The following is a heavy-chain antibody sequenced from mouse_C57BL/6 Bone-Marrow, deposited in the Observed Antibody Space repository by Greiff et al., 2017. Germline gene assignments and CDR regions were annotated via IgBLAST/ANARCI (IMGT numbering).Heavy chain of an antibody. CDR3: ARWPDY. V-gene: IGHV1-42*01. Sequence: EVQLQQSGPELVKPGASVKISCKASGYSFTGYYMNWVKQSPEKSLEWIGEINPSTGGTTYNQKFKAKATLTVDKSSSTAYMQLKSLTSEDSAVYYCARWPDYWGQGTTLTVSS. CDR2: INPSTGGT. CDR1: GYSFTGYY. J-gene: IGHJ2*01.